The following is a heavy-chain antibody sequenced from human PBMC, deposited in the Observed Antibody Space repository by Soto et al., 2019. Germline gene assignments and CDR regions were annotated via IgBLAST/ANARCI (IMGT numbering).Heavy chain of an antibody. V-gene: IGHV3-21*02. CDR3: ARDPHYYDNSGITDF. D-gene: IGHD3-22*01. CDR2: ISSMSDYK. CDR1: GFTFSDFA. J-gene: IGHJ4*02. Sequence: EVQLVESGGGLVKPGGSLRLSCAASGFTFSDFAMNWVRQTPGKGLEWVSSISSMSDYKYYADSVKGRFTISRDNANNSLFLQMTSLTAEDTASYYCARDPHYYDNSGITDFWGQGTLVTVSS.